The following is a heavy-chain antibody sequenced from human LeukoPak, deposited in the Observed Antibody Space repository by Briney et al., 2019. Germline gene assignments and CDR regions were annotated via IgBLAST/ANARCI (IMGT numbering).Heavy chain of an antibody. CDR2: IYSSGST. CDR1: RGSISSGGYY. D-gene: IGHD5-24*01. J-gene: IGHJ3*01. V-gene: IGHV4-31*03. CDR3: ARDASLQTGAFDV. Sequence: RSSETLSLTCTVSRGSISSGGYYWTWIRQHPGKGLEWIGYIYSSGSTNYNPSLKSRVTISVDKSKNQFSLNLTSVTAADTAMYYCARDASLQTGAFDVWGQGTMVTVSS.